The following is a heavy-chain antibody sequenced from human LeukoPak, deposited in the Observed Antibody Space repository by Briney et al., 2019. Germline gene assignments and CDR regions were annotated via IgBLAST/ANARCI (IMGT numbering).Heavy chain of an antibody. CDR1: GVTFSSYA. D-gene: IGHD3-3*01. V-gene: IGHV1-69*05. J-gene: IGHJ6*03. Sequence: GASVKVSCKASGVTFSSYAISWVRQAPGQGLEWMGGIIPIFGTANYAQKFQGRVTITTDESTSTAYMELSSLRSEDTAVYYCARNVYDFWSGDPAVGYYHYMDVWGEGTAVTVSS. CDR3: ARNVYDFWSGDPAVGYYHYMDV. CDR2: IIPIFGTA.